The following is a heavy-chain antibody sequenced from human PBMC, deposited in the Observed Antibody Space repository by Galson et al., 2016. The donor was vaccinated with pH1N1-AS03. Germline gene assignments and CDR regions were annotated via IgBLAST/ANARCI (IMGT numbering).Heavy chain of an antibody. CDR2: ISSSSSSI. Sequence: SLRLSCAASGFTFSAYSMNWVRQAPGKGLEWLSCISSSSSSIYYAASVKGRFTISRDNANNSLFLLMNSLRAEDTAVYFCARVDFWDGFDIWGHGTTVSVSS. D-gene: IGHD3-3*01. CDR3: ARVDFWDGFDI. V-gene: IGHV3-48*01. CDR1: GFTFSAYS. J-gene: IGHJ3*02.